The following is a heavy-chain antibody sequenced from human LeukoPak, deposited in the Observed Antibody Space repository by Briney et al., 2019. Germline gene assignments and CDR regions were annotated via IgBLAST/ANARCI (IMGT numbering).Heavy chain of an antibody. Sequence: GGSLRLSCAASGFSFASYDMHWVRQATGKGLEWVSAIGTAGDTYYPGSVKGRFTISRENAKNSLYLQMNSLRAGDTAVYYCARDRSSGGTGGFDYWGQGTLVTVSS. V-gene: IGHV3-13*01. D-gene: IGHD6-19*01. CDR1: GFSFASYD. CDR2: IGTAGDT. J-gene: IGHJ4*02. CDR3: ARDRSSGGTGGFDY.